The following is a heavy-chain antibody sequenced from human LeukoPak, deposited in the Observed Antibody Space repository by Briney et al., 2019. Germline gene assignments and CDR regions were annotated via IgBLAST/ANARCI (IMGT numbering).Heavy chain of an antibody. V-gene: IGHV3-23*01. D-gene: IGHD3-22*01. Sequence: GGSLRLSCAVSGITLSNYGMSWVRQAPGKGLEWVAGISGSGGYTYYADSVKGRFTISRANSKNTLYLQMNSLRAEDTAVYFCAKRGVVIRVILVGFHKEAYYFDSWGQGALVTVSS. CDR2: ISGSGGYT. CDR1: GITLSNYG. J-gene: IGHJ4*02. CDR3: AKRGVVIRVILVGFHKEAYYFDS.